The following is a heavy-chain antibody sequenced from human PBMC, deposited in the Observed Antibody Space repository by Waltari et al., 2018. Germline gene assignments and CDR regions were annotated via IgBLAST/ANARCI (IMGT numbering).Heavy chain of an antibody. CDR3: ATGVVVVVVAASAFDY. V-gene: IGHV1-24*01. CDR1: GYTLTELS. CDR2: FDPEDGET. Sequence: QVQLVQSGAEVKQPGASVKVSCKVSGYTLTELSMPWVRQAPGKGLEWMGGFDPEDGETIYAQKFQGRVTMTEDTSTDTAYMELSSLRSEDTAVYYCATGVVVVVVAASAFDYWGQGTLVTVSS. D-gene: IGHD2-15*01. J-gene: IGHJ4*02.